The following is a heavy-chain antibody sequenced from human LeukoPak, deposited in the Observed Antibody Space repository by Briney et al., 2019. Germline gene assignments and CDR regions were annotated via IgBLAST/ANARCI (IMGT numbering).Heavy chain of an antibody. CDR2: IYYSGST. CDR1: GGSLSSHY. V-gene: IGHV4-59*08. CDR3: ARQFGVPYCGGDCSLGGFDI. D-gene: IGHD2-21*02. J-gene: IGHJ3*02. Sequence: PSETLSPPCIVSGGSLSSHYSRWLRQPPGTGLEWIGYIYYSGSTNYNPSLKSRVPISVDTSKNQFSLKLSSVTAADTAIYYCARQFGVPYCGGDCSLGGFDIWGQGTMVTVSS.